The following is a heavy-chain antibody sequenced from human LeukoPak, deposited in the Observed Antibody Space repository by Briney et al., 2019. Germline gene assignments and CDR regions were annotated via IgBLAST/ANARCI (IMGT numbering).Heavy chain of an antibody. CDR1: GFTFSSYG. D-gene: IGHD3-10*01. CDR3: AKCLWFGESLEIIDY. V-gene: IGHV3-30*18. Sequence: GGSLRLSCAASGFTFSSYGMHWVRQAPGKGLEWVAVISYDGSNKYYADSVKGRFTISRDNSKNTLYLQMNSLRAEDTAVYYCAKCLWFGESLEIIDYWGQGTLVTVSS. CDR2: ISYDGSNK. J-gene: IGHJ4*02.